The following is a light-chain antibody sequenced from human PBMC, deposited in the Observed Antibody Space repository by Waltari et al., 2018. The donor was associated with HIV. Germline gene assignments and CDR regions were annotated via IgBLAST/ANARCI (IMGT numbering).Light chain of an antibody. CDR3: HQRSSWPPGA. Sequence: EIVLSQSPATLSLSSGERATLSCRARQRVSSYLALYPQKPGQAPRLPICDASNRATGIPARFSGSGSGTDFTLTISSLEPEDFAVYYCHQRSSWPPGAFGGGTKVEIK. J-gene: IGKJ4*01. CDR1: QRVSSY. V-gene: IGKV3-11*01. CDR2: DAS.